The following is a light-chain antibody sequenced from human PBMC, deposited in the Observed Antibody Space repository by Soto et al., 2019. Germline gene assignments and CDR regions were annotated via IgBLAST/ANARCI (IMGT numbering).Light chain of an antibody. CDR3: QVWDRSSDHPYV. Sequence: SCELTQPPSVSVAPGKTARITCGGNNIGRKSVHWYQQKPGQAPVLVIYYDSDRPSWIPERFSGSNSGNTATLTISRVEAGDEADYYCQVWDRSSDHPYVFGTGTKLTVL. J-gene: IGLJ1*01. V-gene: IGLV3-21*04. CDR2: YDS. CDR1: NIGRKS.